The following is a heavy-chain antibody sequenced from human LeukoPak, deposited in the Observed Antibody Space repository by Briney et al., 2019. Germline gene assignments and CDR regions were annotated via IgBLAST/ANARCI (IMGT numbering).Heavy chain of an antibody. J-gene: IGHJ4*02. V-gene: IGHV4-59*01. Sequence: SETLFLTCTVSGGSISSYYWSWIRQLPGKGLEWIGYIYYSGSTNYNPSLKSRVTISVDTSKNQFSLKLSSVTAADTAVYYCARDRGSSSWITNWGQGTLVTVSS. CDR1: GGSISSYY. D-gene: IGHD6-13*01. CDR3: ARDRGSSSWITN. CDR2: IYYSGST.